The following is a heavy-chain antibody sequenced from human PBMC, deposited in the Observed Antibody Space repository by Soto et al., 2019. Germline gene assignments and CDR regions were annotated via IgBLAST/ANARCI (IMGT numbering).Heavy chain of an antibody. CDR1: GDSVSSNSAA. CDR3: ARVRAYSSSWRAQYYYMDV. D-gene: IGHD6-13*01. CDR2: TYYRSKWYN. J-gene: IGHJ6*03. Sequence: PSQTLSLTCAISGDSVSSNSAAWNWIRQSPSRGLEWLGRTYYRSKWYNDYAVSVKSRITINPDTSKNQFSLQLNSVTPEDTAVYYCARVRAYSSSWRAQYYYMDVWGNGTTVTVSS. V-gene: IGHV6-1*01.